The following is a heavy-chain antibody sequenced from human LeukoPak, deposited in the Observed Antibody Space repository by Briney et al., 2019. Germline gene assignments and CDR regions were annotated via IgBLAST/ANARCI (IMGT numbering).Heavy chain of an antibody. Sequence: ASVKVSCKASGCTFTGYYMHWVRQAPGQGLEWMGWINPNSGGTNYAQKFQGRVTMARDTSISTAYMELSRLRSDDTAVYYCARGGDGCNLYSNDYWGQGTLVTVSS. J-gene: IGHJ4*02. CDR2: INPNSGGT. D-gene: IGHD5-24*01. CDR3: ARGGDGCNLYSNDY. CDR1: GCTFTGYY. V-gene: IGHV1-2*02.